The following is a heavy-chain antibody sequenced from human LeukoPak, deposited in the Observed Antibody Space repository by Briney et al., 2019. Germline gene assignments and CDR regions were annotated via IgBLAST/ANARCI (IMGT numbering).Heavy chain of an antibody. D-gene: IGHD1-26*01. CDR1: GFTFRSYA. J-gene: IGHJ4*02. Sequence: GGSLRLSCAASGFTFRSYAIYWVRQAPGKGLEWVSGISGSGGDTYFADSVKGRFTISRDNAKNTLYLEMSSLRREDTAVYYCARARVGDPTDYWGQGTLVTVSS. V-gene: IGHV3-23*01. CDR2: ISGSGGDT. CDR3: ARARVGDPTDY.